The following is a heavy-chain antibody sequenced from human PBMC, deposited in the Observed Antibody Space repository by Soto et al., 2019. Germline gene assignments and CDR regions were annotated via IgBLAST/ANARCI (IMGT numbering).Heavy chain of an antibody. CDR2: IYRSGSA. V-gene: IGHV4-38-2*01. CDR1: GYSISSGYY. CDR3: ARVGDGYNYVDY. Sequence: SETLSLTCVVSGYSISSGYYWGWIRQPPGTGLEWIGSIYRSGSAYYNPSLKSRVTISIDTSKNQCSLKLNSVTAADTAVYYCARVGDGYNYVDYWGQGTLVTV. J-gene: IGHJ4*02. D-gene: IGHD1-26*01.